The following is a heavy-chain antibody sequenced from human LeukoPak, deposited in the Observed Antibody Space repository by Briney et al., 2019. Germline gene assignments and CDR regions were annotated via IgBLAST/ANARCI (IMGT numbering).Heavy chain of an antibody. CDR2: INPNSGGT. Sequence: ASVKVSCKASGYTFTDYYIHWVRQAPGQGLEWMGWINPNSGGTNYAQKFQGRVTMTRDTSISTAYMELRSLRSDDTAVYYCARDQCSSTSCYDFDYWGQGTLVTVSS. J-gene: IGHJ4*02. V-gene: IGHV1-2*02. CDR1: GYTFTDYY. CDR3: ARDQCSSTSCYDFDY. D-gene: IGHD2-2*01.